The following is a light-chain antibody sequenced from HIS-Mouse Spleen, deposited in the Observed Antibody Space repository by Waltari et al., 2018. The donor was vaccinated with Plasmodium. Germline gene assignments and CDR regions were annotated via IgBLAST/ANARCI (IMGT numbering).Light chain of an antibody. V-gene: IGLV3-10*01. Sequence: SYELTQPPSVSVSHGQTARITCHGDALPTQYPYWYQQKSGQAPVLVIYEDSKRPSGIPERFSGSSSGTMATLTISGAQVEDEADYYCYSTDSSGNHRVFGGGTKLTVL. CDR2: EDS. J-gene: IGLJ3*02. CDR1: ALPTQY. CDR3: YSTDSSGNHRV.